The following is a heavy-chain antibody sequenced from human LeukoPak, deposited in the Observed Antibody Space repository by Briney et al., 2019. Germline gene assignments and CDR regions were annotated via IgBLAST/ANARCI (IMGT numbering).Heavy chain of an antibody. Sequence: SSETLSLTCTVSGGSISSYYWSWTRQPPGKGLEWIGEINHSGSTNYNPSLKSRVTISVDTSKNQFSLKLSSVTAADTAVYYCARHLAAVAGSIDYWGQGTLVTVSS. CDR3: ARHLAAVAGSIDY. D-gene: IGHD6-19*01. V-gene: IGHV4-34*01. CDR2: INHSGST. J-gene: IGHJ4*02. CDR1: GGSISSYY.